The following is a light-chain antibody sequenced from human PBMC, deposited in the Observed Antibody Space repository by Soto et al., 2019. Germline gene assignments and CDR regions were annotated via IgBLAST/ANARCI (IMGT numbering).Light chain of an antibody. Sequence: TQLTKSKSSVXAXVGDXATIXXRASQGISSWLAWYQQKPGKAPKLLIYAASILKSGVPSRFSGSASGTYFTLTISSLQPEDFATYYCHQAITLPLTFGQGTRLEIK. J-gene: IGKJ5*01. CDR1: QGISSW. V-gene: IGKV1D-12*01. CDR3: HQAITLPLT. CDR2: AAS.